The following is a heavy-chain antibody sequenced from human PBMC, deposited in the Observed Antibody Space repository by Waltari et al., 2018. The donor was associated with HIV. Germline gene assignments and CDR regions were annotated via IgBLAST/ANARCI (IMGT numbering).Heavy chain of an antibody. Sequence: EVQLLESGGGLVQPGGSLRLTCAASGFTFSSYAMSWVRQAPGKGLEWVSAISGSGGSTYYADPVKGRFTISRDNSKNTLYLQMNSLRAEDTAVYYCAKESAFFPYYYGSGGYWGQGTLVTVSS. CDR2: ISGSGGST. CDR3: AKESAFFPYYYGSGGY. V-gene: IGHV3-23*01. J-gene: IGHJ4*02. CDR1: GFTFSSYA. D-gene: IGHD3-10*01.